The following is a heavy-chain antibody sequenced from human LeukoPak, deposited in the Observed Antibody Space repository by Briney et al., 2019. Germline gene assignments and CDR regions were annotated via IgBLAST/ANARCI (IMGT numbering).Heavy chain of an antibody. D-gene: IGHD2-2*01. Sequence: SQTLSLTCALSGDSVSSNSVTWNWIRQSPSRGLEWLGRTYYRSTWYNDYAVSVRGRITVNPDTSKTQFSLHLNPVTPEDTAVYYCARRLTQYDCFDPWGQGILVTVSS. CDR2: TYYRSTWYN. CDR3: ARRLTQYDCFDP. V-gene: IGHV6-1*01. CDR1: GDSVSSNSVT. J-gene: IGHJ5*02.